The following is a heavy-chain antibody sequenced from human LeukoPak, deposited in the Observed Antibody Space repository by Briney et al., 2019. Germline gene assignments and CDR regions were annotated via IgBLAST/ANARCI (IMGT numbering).Heavy chain of an antibody. CDR2: IYPGDSDT. CDR3: ARQPRRIPRVFDY. J-gene: IGHJ4*02. V-gene: IGHV5-51*01. D-gene: IGHD1-14*01. Sequence: GESLKISCKGSGYSFTSYWIGRVRQMPGKGLEWMGIIYPGDSDTRYSPSFQGQVTISADKSISTAYLQWSSLKASDTAMYYCARQPRRIPRVFDYWGQGTLVTVSS. CDR1: GYSFTSYW.